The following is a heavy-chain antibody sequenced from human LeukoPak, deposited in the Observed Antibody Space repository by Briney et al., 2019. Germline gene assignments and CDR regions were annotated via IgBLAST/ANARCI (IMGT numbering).Heavy chain of an antibody. J-gene: IGHJ4*02. CDR3: ARDPYFDY. CDR1: GFSVSGSH. V-gene: IGHV3-53*04. CDR2: IYSGGAT. Sequence: GGSLRLSCEASGFSVSGSHMGWVRQAPGKGLEWVSVIYSGGATYYADSVKGRFTISRHTSKNTLYLQMNSLRVEDTAVYYCARDPYFDYWGQGTLVTVSS.